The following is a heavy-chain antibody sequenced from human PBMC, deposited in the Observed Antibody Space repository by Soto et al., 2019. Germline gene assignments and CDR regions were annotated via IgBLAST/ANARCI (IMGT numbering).Heavy chain of an antibody. J-gene: IGHJ4*02. CDR3: ARVHLYYYDSSGILGFDY. CDR2: INWNGGST. Sequence: GGSLRLSFAASGFTFDDYCMSWVRQAPGKGLEWVSGINWNGGSTGYADSVKGRFTISRDNAKNSLYLQMNSPRAEDTALYYCARVHLYYYDSSGILGFDYWGQGTLVTVSS. V-gene: IGHV3-20*03. CDR1: GFTFDDYC. D-gene: IGHD3-22*01.